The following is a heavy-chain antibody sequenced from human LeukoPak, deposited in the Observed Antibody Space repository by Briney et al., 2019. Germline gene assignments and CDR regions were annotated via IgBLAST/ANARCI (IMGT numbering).Heavy chain of an antibody. J-gene: IGHJ4*02. CDR2: IVVGSGNT. D-gene: IGHD6-25*01. Sequence: ASVKVSCKASGFTFTSSAVQWVRQARGQRLEWIGWIVVGSGNTNYAQKFQERVTITRDMSTSTAYMELSSLRSEDTAVYYCAAVPGIAARGYFDYWGQGTLVTVSS. CDR1: GFTFTSSA. CDR3: AAVPGIAARGYFDY. V-gene: IGHV1-58*01.